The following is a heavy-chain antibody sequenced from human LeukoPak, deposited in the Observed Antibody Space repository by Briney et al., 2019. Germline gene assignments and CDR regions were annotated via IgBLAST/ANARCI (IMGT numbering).Heavy chain of an antibody. Sequence: GGSLRLSCAASGFTFGSYAMSWVRQAPGKGLEWVSAISGSGGSTYYADSVKGRFTISRDNSKNTLYLQMNSLRAEDTAVYYCAKAESFGVVIINFDYWGQGTLVTVSS. J-gene: IGHJ4*02. V-gene: IGHV3-23*01. D-gene: IGHD3-3*01. CDR2: ISGSGGST. CDR1: GFTFGSYA. CDR3: AKAESFGVVIINFDY.